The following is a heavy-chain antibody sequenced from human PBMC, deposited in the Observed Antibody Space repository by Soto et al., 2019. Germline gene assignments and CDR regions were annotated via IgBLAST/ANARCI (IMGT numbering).Heavy chain of an antibody. CDR2: ISYDGSNK. CDR3: ARDGPGWLQFLDWLEP. V-gene: IGHV3-30-3*01. J-gene: IGHJ5*02. CDR1: GFTFSSYA. D-gene: IGHD5-12*01. Sequence: GWSLRLFCAASGFTFSSYAMHLVRQAPGKGLEWVAVISYDGSNKYYADSVKGRFTISRDNSKNTLYLQMNSLRAEDTAVYYCARDGPGWLQFLDWLEPWGEGTPVTVSS.